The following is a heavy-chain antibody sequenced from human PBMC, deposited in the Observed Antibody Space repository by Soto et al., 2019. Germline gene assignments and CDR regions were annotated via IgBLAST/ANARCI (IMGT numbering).Heavy chain of an antibody. CDR2: MNQDENKK. CDR1: GFTFNTYG. V-gene: IGHV3-7*01. CDR3: AAYDASSHAALDI. Sequence: GGSLRLSCAVSGFTFNTYGISWVRQAQGKGLEWLANMNQDENKKYYVDSVKGRFTILGDNAGSSLFLRMDSLRAEDTAVYFCAAYDASSHAALDIWGRGTLVTVSS. D-gene: IGHD3-22*01. J-gene: IGHJ3*02.